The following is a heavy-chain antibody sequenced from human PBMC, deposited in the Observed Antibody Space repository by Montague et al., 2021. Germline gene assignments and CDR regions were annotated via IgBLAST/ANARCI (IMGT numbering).Heavy chain of an antibody. J-gene: IGHJ4*02. CDR1: GLTFRSYS. CDR3: ARDYYGSGRGKDYFDY. V-gene: IGHV3-21*01. Sequence: SLRLSCAASGLTFRSYSMNWVRQAPGKGLEWVSSISSSSSYIYYTDSVKGRFTISRDNAKNSLYLQMNSLRAEDTAVYYCARDYYGSGRGKDYFDYWGQGTLVTVSS. D-gene: IGHD3-10*01. CDR2: ISSSSSYI.